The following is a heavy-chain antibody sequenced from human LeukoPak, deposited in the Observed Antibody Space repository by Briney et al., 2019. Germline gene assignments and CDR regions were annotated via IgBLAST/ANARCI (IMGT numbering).Heavy chain of an antibody. CDR2: ISSSSSSI. J-gene: IGHJ4*02. D-gene: IGHD2-15*01. CDR1: GFTSSSYS. V-gene: IGHV3-21*01. Sequence: GGSLRLSCAASGFTSSSYSMNWVRQAPGKGLEWVSCISSSSSSIYYGDSVKGRFTISRGNAKNSLYLQMNSLRAEDTAVYYCARDQGTPGPSYFDSWGQGTLVTVSS. CDR3: ARDQGTPGPSYFDS.